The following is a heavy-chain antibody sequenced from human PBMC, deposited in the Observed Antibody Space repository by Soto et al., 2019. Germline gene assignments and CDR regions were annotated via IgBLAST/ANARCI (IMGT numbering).Heavy chain of an antibody. J-gene: IGHJ3*02. V-gene: IGHV5-10-1*01. CDR1: GYSFTSYW. CDR3: AXLYYDFWSGYPTNDAFDI. Sequence: GGSLKISCKGSGYSFTSYWISWVRQMPGKGLEWMGRIDPSDSYTNYSPSFQGHVTISADKSISTAYLQWSSLKASDTAMYYCAXLYYDFWSGYPTNDAFDIWGQGTMVTVSS. D-gene: IGHD3-3*01. CDR2: IDPSDSYT.